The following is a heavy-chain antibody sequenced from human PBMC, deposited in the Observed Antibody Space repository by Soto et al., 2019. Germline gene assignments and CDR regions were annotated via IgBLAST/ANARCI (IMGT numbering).Heavy chain of an antibody. CDR1: GFAFSDYY. CDR2: ISSSGSTI. Sequence: GWSLRLSCAASGFAFSDYYMSWIRQAPGKGLEWVSYISSSGSTIYYADSVKGRFTISRDNAKNSLYLQMNSLRAEDTAVYYCARDSACGELLFDPWGQGTMGTVSS. V-gene: IGHV3-11*01. CDR3: ARDSACGELLFDP. D-gene: IGHD3-10*01. J-gene: IGHJ5*02.